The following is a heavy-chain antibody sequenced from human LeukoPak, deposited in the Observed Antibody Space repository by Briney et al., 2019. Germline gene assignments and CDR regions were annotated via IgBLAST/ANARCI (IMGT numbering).Heavy chain of an antibody. CDR1: GGSISSGSYY. CDR3: ASLFHDYGGNRGYYYYYMDV. Sequence: SQTLSLTCTVSGGSISSGSYYWSWIRQPAGKGLEWIGRIYTSGSTNYNPSLKSRVTISVDTSKNQFSLKLSSVTAADTAVYYCASLFHDYGGNRGYYYYYMDVWGKGTTVTVSS. V-gene: IGHV4-61*02. J-gene: IGHJ6*03. CDR2: IYTSGST. D-gene: IGHD4-23*01.